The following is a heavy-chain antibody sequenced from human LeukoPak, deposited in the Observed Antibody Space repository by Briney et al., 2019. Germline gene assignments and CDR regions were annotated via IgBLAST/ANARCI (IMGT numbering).Heavy chain of an antibody. V-gene: IGHV4-34*01. CDR3: ARATLQLERLPFDY. D-gene: IGHD1-1*01. J-gene: IGHJ4*02. CDR2: INHSGST. Sequence: SETLSLTCAVYGVSFSGYYWSWLRQPPGKGLEWIGEINHSGSTNYNPSLKSRVTISVDTSKNQFSLKLTSVNAADTAVYYCARATLQLERLPFDYWGQGTLVTVSS. CDR1: GVSFSGYY.